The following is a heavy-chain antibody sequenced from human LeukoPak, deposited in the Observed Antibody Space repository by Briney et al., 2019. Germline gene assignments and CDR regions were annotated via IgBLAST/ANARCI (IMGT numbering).Heavy chain of an antibody. V-gene: IGHV1-18*01. D-gene: IGHD3-22*01. J-gene: IGHJ4*02. CDR3: ARDNYYDSSGYQAEPDY. Sequence: ASVKVSCKASGYTFTSYGISWVRQAPGQGLEWMGWISANNGNTNYAQKLQGRVTMTTDTSTSTAYMELRSLRSDDTAVYYCARDNYYDSSGYQAEPDYWGQGTLVTVSS. CDR2: ISANNGNT. CDR1: GYTFTSYG.